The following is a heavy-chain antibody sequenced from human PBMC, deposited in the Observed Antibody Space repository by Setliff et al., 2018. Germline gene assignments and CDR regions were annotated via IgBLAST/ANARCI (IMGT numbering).Heavy chain of an antibody. D-gene: IGHD6-19*01. Sequence: SETLSLTCTVSGASIRNYDWTWIRQPPGKGLEWIGYVHFTGSTNYNPSLKSRVTMSADVSKNQFSLKLSSVTAADTAVYYCARKVEQWLTPHFDQWGQGALVTVSS. CDR2: VHFTGST. CDR3: ARKVEQWLTPHFDQ. V-gene: IGHV4-59*01. CDR1: GASIRNYD. J-gene: IGHJ4*02.